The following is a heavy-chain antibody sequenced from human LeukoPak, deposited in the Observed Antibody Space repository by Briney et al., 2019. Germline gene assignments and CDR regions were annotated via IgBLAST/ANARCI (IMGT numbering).Heavy chain of an antibody. CDR3: AKDDGSSIDY. V-gene: IGHV3-30-3*01. D-gene: IGHD1-26*01. Sequence: PGGSLRLSCAAPGFTFSSYAMHWVRQAPGKGLEWVAVISYDGSNKYYADSVKGRFTISRDNSKNTLYLQMNSLRAEDTAVYYCAKDDGSSIDYWGQGTLVTVSS. CDR2: ISYDGSNK. J-gene: IGHJ4*02. CDR1: GFTFSSYA.